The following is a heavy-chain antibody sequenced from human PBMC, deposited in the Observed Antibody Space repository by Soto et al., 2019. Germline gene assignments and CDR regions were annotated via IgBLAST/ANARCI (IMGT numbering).Heavy chain of an antibody. CDR3: ARGNPITMIVVVAPDFDY. V-gene: IGHV3-48*02. CDR1: GFTFSSYS. CDR2: ISSSSSTI. J-gene: IGHJ4*02. Sequence: GGSLRLSCAASGFTFSSYSMNWVRQAPGKGLEWVSYISSSSSTIYYAASVKGRFTFSRDNAKNSLFLKLNSLRDEDTVFFFCARGNPITMIVVVAPDFDYWGQGTLVTVSS. D-gene: IGHD3-22*01.